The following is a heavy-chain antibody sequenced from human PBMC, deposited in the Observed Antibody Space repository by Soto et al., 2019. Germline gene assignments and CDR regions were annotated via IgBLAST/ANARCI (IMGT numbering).Heavy chain of an antibody. D-gene: IGHD1-7*01. J-gene: IGHJ4*02. CDR2: ICWNSNT. V-gene: IGHV2-5*01. CDR1: GFSLSTSGVD. Sequence: QITLKESGPTLVKPTQTLTLTCTFSGFSLSTSGVDVGWIRQPPGKALEWHARICWNSNTLYSPSLKSRLTIPKDTSKNQVVLTMTHMDSVDTGTYFCAHSRVMGELLFASWGQGILVTVSS. CDR3: AHSRVMGELLFAS.